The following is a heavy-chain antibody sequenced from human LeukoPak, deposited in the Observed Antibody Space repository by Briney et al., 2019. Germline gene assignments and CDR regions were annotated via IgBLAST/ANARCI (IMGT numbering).Heavy chain of an antibody. D-gene: IGHD3-9*01. CDR1: GYTFTSYG. J-gene: IGHJ4*02. CDR2: ISPYTGYT. Sequence: ASPKVSPKPSGYTFTSYGISWVRQAPRPGLEWVGWISPYTGYTNYAQKLQGRVTMTIDTSTSTAYMEVRSLRSDDTAVYYCARVSQPYDILTGNSHRLLDYWGQGTLVTVSS. CDR3: ARVSQPYDILTGNSHRLLDY. V-gene: IGHV1-18*01.